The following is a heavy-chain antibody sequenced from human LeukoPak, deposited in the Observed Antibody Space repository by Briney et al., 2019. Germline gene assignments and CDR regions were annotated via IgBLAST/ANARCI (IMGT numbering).Heavy chain of an antibody. Sequence: SETLSLTCAVYGGSFSGYYWSWIRQPPGKGLEWIGEINHSGSTNYNPSLKSRVTISVDTSKNQSSLKLSSVTAADTAMYYCAGDDYYDRWYWGQGTLVTVSS. CDR1: GGSFSGYY. J-gene: IGHJ4*02. D-gene: IGHD3-22*01. V-gene: IGHV4-34*01. CDR3: AGDDYYDRWY. CDR2: INHSGST.